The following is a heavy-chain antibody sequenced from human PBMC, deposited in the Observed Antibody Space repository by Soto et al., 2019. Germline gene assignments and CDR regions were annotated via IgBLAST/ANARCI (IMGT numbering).Heavy chain of an antibody. Sequence: LGESLKISCKGSGYSFTSYWIGWVRQMPGKGLEWMGIIYPGDSDTRYSPSFQGQVTISADKSISTAYLQWSSLKASDTAMYYCARESNYPSYYYYGMDVWGQGTTVTVSS. J-gene: IGHJ6*02. V-gene: IGHV5-51*01. CDR3: ARESNYPSYYYYGMDV. CDR1: GYSFTSYW. CDR2: IYPGDSDT. D-gene: IGHD3-10*01.